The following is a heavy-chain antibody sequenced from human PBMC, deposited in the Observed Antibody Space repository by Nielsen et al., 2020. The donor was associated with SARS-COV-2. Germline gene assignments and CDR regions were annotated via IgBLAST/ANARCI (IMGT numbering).Heavy chain of an antibody. V-gene: IGHV4-59*13. CDR3: ARLPPAGYDILTGYYISDYYFDY. D-gene: IGHD3-9*01. Sequence: PGKGLEWIGYIYYSGSTNYNPSLKSRVTISVDTSKNQFSLKLSSVTAADTAVYYCARLPPAGYDILTGYYISDYYFDYWGQGTPVTVSS. CDR2: IYYSGST. J-gene: IGHJ4*02.